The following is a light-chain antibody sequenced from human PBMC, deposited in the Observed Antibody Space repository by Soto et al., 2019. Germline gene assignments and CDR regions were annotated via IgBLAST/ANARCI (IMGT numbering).Light chain of an antibody. Sequence: EIVLTQSPGTLSLSPGERATLSCRASQSVSSSYLAWYQQKPGQAPRLLIYGASSRATGIPDRFSGSGSGTDFTLTISRLEPEDFAVYYCQQYCSSTRTFGHGTKVDIK. CDR3: QQYCSSTRT. J-gene: IGKJ1*01. CDR2: GAS. V-gene: IGKV3-20*01. CDR1: QSVSSSY.